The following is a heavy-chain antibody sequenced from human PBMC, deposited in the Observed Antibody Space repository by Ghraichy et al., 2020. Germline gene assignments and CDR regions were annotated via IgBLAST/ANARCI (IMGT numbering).Heavy chain of an antibody. Sequence: ASVKVSCKTSGYRFADYGTTWVRQAPGQGLEWLGWISAYNGYTSFAQNFQGRLSLTTNSSATTAYMELTSLRSDDTAVYYCGRDAVYSSSPGTRGIDSWGQGTLVTVSS. CDR1: GYRFADYG. CDR3: GRDAVYSSSPGTRGIDS. D-gene: IGHD6-6*01. V-gene: IGHV1-18*01. CDR2: ISAYNGYT. J-gene: IGHJ4*02.